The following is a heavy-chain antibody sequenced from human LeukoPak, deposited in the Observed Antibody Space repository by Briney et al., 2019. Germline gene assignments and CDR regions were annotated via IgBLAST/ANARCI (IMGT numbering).Heavy chain of an antibody. D-gene: IGHD6-19*01. CDR2: ISGSGGGT. CDR1: GFTLSSYA. J-gene: IGHJ4*02. V-gene: IGHV3-23*01. CDR3: AKGGTSSGWYEFDY. Sequence: GGSPRHSCAASGFTLSSYAMSWVRPTPRKGLEWVSAISGSGGGTYYADSVKGRFTISRDNSKNTLYLQMNSLRAEDAAVYYCAKGGTSSGWYEFDYWGQGTLVTVSS.